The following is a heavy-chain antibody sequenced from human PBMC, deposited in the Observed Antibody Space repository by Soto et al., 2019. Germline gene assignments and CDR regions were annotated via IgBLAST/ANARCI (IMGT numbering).Heavy chain of an antibody. CDR1: GGTFSSYA. CDR3: ARRITIFSWFDP. Sequence: SVKVSCKASGGTFSSYAISWVRQAPGQGLEWMGGIIPIFGAANYAQKFQGRVTITADESTSTAYMELSSLRSEDTAVYYCARRITIFSWFDPWRQGTLVTVSS. J-gene: IGHJ5*02. D-gene: IGHD3-3*01. V-gene: IGHV1-69*13. CDR2: IIPIFGAA.